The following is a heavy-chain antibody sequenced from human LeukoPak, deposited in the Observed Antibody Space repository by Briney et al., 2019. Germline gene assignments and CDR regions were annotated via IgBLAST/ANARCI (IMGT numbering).Heavy chain of an antibody. D-gene: IGHD6-19*01. J-gene: IGHJ5*02. CDR1: GYRFTSYW. CDR3: ARLGGGWLNWFDP. Sequence: GESLKISFKGSGYRFTSYWIGWVRPMPGKGLEWMGIIYPGDSDTRYSPSFQGQATISADKSISTAYLQWSSLKASDTAMYYCARLGGGWLNWFDPWGQGTLVTVSS. CDR2: IYPGDSDT. V-gene: IGHV5-51*01.